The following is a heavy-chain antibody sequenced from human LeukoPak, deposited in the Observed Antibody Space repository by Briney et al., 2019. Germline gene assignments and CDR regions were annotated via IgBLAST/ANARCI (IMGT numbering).Heavy chain of an antibody. CDR3: AREDTRRGSRGYFDY. Sequence: GAAVKVSCKASGYTFTSYGISWVRQAPGQGIEWMGWISGDNGSTNYEQKLQGIVTMTTDTSTSTAYMVPRSLRSADSGIYYCAREDTRRGSRGYFDYWGQGTLVTVSS. CDR2: ISGDNGST. CDR1: GYTFTSYG. V-gene: IGHV1-18*01. J-gene: IGHJ4*02. D-gene: IGHD2-2*01.